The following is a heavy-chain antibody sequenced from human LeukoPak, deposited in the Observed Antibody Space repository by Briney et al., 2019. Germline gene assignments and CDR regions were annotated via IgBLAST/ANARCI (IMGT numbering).Heavy chain of an antibody. CDR1: GGSISSYY. V-gene: IGHV4-34*01. D-gene: IGHD1-26*01. CDR3: ARHGWELLQPVSYYYYYMDV. J-gene: IGHJ6*03. Sequence: PSETLSLTCTVSGGSISSYYWSWIRQPPGKGLEWIGEINHSGSTNYNPSLKSRVTISVDTSKNQFSLKLSSVTAADTAVYYCARHGWELLQPVSYYYYYMDVWGKGTTVTISS. CDR2: INHSGST.